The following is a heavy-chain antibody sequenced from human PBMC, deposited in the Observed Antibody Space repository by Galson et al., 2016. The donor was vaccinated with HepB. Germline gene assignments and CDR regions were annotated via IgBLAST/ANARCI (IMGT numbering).Heavy chain of an antibody. CDR2: IPYDGSNQ. Sequence: SLRLSCAASGFNFSSYAMHWVRHTPGTGLEWVAVIPYDGSNQYYADSVKGRFTISRDNSKNTLYLQMTSLRVEDTGVYYCARDFRTLAGRRLDYWGQGTLVTVSS. CDR1: GFNFSSYA. J-gene: IGHJ4*02. CDR3: ARDFRTLAGRRLDY. V-gene: IGHV3-30-3*01. D-gene: IGHD6-19*01.